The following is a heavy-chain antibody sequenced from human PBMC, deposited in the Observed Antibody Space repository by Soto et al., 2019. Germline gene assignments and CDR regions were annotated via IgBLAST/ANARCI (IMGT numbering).Heavy chain of an antibody. CDR2: ISGSGGST. CDR3: AKLSPRGVAAAGEYFHH. D-gene: IGHD6-13*01. V-gene: IGHV3-23*01. Sequence: GGSLRLSCAASGFTFSSYAMSWVRQAPGKGLEWVSAISGSGGSTYYADSGKGRFTISRDNSKNTLYLQMNSLRAEDTAVYYCAKLSPRGVAAAGEYFHHWGQGTLVTVSS. J-gene: IGHJ1*01. CDR1: GFTFSSYA.